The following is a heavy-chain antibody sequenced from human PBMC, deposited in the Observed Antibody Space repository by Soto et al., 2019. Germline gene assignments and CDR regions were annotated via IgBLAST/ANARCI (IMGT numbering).Heavy chain of an antibody. Sequence: QITLKESGPTLVKPTQTLTLTCTFSGFSLSSTRMAVGWIRQPPGNALEWLALIYWDYDKRYSPFMKSRLTITKDTSKNQVVLTMSAMDPVDTARYYCAHIVVAGLGYYFDYWGQGTLVTVSS. V-gene: IGHV2-5*02. CDR2: IYWDYDK. J-gene: IGHJ4*02. CDR3: AHIVVAGLGYYFDY. D-gene: IGHD6-19*01. CDR1: GFSLSSTRMA.